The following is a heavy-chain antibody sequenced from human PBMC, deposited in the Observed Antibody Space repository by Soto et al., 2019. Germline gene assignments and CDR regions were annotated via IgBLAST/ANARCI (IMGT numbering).Heavy chain of an antibody. CDR2: IYYSGVT. CDR3: ARRGYSSGWYSIAFDY. D-gene: IGHD6-19*01. V-gene: IGHV4-31*03. CDR1: RGSISSGGYY. Sequence: PSETLSLTCTLSRGSISSGGYYWSGIRQHPGNGLEWIGYIYYSGVTYYNPSLKSRVTISVDTSKNQCSLKLSSVTAADTAVYYCARRGYSSGWYSIAFDYWGQGTLVAVSS. J-gene: IGHJ4*02.